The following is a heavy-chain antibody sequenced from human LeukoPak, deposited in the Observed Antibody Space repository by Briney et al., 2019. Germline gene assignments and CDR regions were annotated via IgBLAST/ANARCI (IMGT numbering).Heavy chain of an antibody. V-gene: IGHV3-30-3*01. CDR2: ISYDGTNE. CDR1: GFTFRTYV. Sequence: QPGRSLRLSCAASGFTFRTYVVHWVRQAPGKGLEWVAVISYDGTNEHYADFVKGRFTISRDNSKNTLYLQMNSLRPEDTAVYYCARGDTVTTSFLDYWGQGTLVTVSS. D-gene: IGHD4-17*01. CDR3: ARGDTVTTSFLDY. J-gene: IGHJ4*02.